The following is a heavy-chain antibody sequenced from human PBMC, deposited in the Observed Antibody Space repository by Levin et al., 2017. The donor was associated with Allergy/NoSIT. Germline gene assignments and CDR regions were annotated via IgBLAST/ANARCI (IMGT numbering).Heavy chain of an antibody. CDR3: ARDVGP. J-gene: IGHJ5*02. CDR1: GFDVSRHY. V-gene: IGHV3-66*01. CDR2: VYSGGDT. D-gene: IGHD1-26*01. Sequence: LGESLKISCAASGFDVSRHYVKWVRQAPGKGLEWVSLVYSGGDTYYADSVKGRFTISRDKSTNTMFLQMNNLRVEDTAVYYCARDVGPWGPGTLVTVSS.